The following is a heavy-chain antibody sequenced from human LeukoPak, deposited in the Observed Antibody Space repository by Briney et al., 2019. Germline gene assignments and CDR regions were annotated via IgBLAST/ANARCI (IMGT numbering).Heavy chain of an antibody. J-gene: IGHJ3*02. V-gene: IGHV3-30-3*01. CDR3: ARVRQDTILHSGAFDI. Sequence: PGRSLRLSCAASGFTFSTYFMHWVRQAPGKGLEWVADIASDGSHTFYVESVKGRFTISRDNSKNTLYLQMNSLRAEDTAVYFCARVRQDTILHSGAFDIWGQGTMVTVSS. CDR1: GFTFSTYF. D-gene: IGHD2-21*01. CDR2: IASDGSHT.